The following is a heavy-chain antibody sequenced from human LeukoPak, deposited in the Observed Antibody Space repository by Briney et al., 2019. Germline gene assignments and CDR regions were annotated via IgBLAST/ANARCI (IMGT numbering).Heavy chain of an antibody. V-gene: IGHV3-7*01. J-gene: IGHJ4*02. CDR1: GFTFSIYW. D-gene: IGHD3-10*01. CDR2: IKQDGSEK. CDR3: ARVGWFGELTRHPGGDS. Sequence: TGGSLRLSCAASGFTFSIYWMSWVRQAPGKGLEWVANIKQDGSEKNYVDSVRGRFTISRDTAKNSLYLQMNSLRAEDTAVYYCARVGWFGELTRHPGGDSWGQGTLVTVSS.